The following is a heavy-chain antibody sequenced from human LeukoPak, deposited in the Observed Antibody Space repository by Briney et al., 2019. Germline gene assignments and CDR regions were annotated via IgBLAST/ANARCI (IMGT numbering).Heavy chain of an antibody. CDR2: ISGSGGST. Sequence: GGSLRLSCAASGFTFSSYAVYWVRQAPGKGLEWVSAISGSGGSTYYADSVKGRFTISRDSSKNTLYLQMNSLRAEDTAVYYCAKRPAPVDYWGQGTLVTVSS. CDR1: GFTFSSYA. J-gene: IGHJ4*02. V-gene: IGHV3-23*01. D-gene: IGHD2-2*01. CDR3: AKRPAPVDY.